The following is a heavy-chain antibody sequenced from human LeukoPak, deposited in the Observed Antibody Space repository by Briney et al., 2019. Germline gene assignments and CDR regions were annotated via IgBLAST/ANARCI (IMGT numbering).Heavy chain of an antibody. V-gene: IGHV4-59*01. D-gene: IGHD5-18*01. CDR3: AREKYSYGLIDY. J-gene: IGHJ4*02. CDR1: GGSISSYY. CDR2: IYYSGTT. Sequence: SETLSLTCTVSGGSISSYYWNWIRQSPGKGLEWIGYIYYSGTTNYNPSLKSRVTMSVDTSKNQFSLKLSSVTAADTAVYYCAREKYSYGLIDYWGQGTLVTVSS.